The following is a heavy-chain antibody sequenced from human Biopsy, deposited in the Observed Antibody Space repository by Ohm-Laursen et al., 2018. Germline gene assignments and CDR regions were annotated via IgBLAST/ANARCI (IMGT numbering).Heavy chain of an antibody. V-gene: IGHV4-59*05. CDR1: GGSVNSYS. CDR3: ARHPTGFWFDP. Sequence: GTLSLTCTVSGGSVNSYSWSWIRQPPGKGLEWIGSIFYSGIIYYNPSLKSRVSISVDTSKNQFSLNLNSVTAADTAVYYCARHPTGFWFDPWGQGTLVIVSS. CDR2: IFYSGII. J-gene: IGHJ5*02.